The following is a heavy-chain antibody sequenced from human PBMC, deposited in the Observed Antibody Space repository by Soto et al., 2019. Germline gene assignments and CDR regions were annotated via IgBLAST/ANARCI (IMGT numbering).Heavy chain of an antibody. CDR1: GGSFSGYY. Sequence: QVQLQQWGAGLLKPSETLSLTCAVYGGSFSGYYWSWIRQPAGKGLERIGEINHSGSTTYNPSLKSRGTISVDTSKNQYSLKLSSVTAADTAVYYCARGSNTIFGVVIPDYYDYMDVWGKGTTVTVSS. V-gene: IGHV4-34*01. J-gene: IGHJ6*03. CDR3: ARGSNTIFGVVIPDYYDYMDV. D-gene: IGHD3-3*01. CDR2: INHSGST.